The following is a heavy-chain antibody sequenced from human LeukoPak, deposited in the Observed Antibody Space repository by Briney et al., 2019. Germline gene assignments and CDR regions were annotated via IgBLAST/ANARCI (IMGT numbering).Heavy chain of an antibody. Sequence: SETLSLTCTVSGYSISSGYYWGWIRQPPGKGLEWIGSIYHSGSTYYNPSLKSRVTISVDTSKNQFSLKLSSVTAADTAVYYCARGGSSYFVYGRYMDVWGKGTTVTVSS. CDR2: IYHSGST. CDR1: GYSISSGYY. D-gene: IGHD3-16*01. V-gene: IGHV4-38-2*02. J-gene: IGHJ6*03. CDR3: ARGGSSYFVYGRYMDV.